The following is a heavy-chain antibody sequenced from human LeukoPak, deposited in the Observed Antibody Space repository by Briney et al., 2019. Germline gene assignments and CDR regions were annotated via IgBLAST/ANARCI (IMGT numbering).Heavy chain of an antibody. V-gene: IGHV1-46*01. CDR2: INPSGGST. D-gene: IGHD3-10*01. J-gene: IGHJ4*02. CDR1: GYTFTSYY. Sequence: ASVKVSCKASGYTFTSYYIHWVRQAPGQGLEWMGIINPSGGSTNYAQKLQGRVTMTRDTSTSTIYIELSSLRSEDTAVYYCARGAYYYGSMVDYWGQGTLVTVSS. CDR3: ARGAYYYGSMVDY.